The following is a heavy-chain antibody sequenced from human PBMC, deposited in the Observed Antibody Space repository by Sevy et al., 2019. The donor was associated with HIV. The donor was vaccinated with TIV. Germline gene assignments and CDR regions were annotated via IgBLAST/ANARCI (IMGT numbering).Heavy chain of an antibody. CDR3: ARVGSSSFQY. D-gene: IGHD6-6*01. J-gene: IGHJ4*02. CDR2: INQDGSEK. V-gene: IGHV3-7*01. CDR1: GFTFSSNW. Sequence: GGSLRLSCAASGFTFSSNWMGWVRQAPGKGLEWVANINQDGSEKYYVDSVKGRFTIYRDNAKNSLYLQMNSLRADDTAVYYCARVGSSSFQYWGQGTLVTVSS.